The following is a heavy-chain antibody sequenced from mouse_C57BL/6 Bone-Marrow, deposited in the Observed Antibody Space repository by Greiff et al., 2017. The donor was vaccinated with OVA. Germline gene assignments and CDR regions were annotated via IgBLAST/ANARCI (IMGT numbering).Heavy chain of an antibody. V-gene: IGHV14-1*01. CDR3: TICGSSSWFAY. CDR1: GFNIKDYY. J-gene: IGHJ3*01. D-gene: IGHD1-1*01. CDR2: IDPEDGDT. Sequence: VQLKESGAELVRPGASVKLSCTASGFNIKDYYMHWVKQRPEQGLEWIGRIDPEDGDTEYAPKFQGQATMTADTSSNTAYLHLSSLTSEDTAVYYGTICGSSSWFAYWGQGTLVTVSA.